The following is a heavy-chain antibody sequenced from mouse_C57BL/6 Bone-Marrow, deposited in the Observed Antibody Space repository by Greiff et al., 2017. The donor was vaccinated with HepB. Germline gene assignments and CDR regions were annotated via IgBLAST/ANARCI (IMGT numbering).Heavy chain of an antibody. CDR2: ISDGGSYT. J-gene: IGHJ3*01. V-gene: IGHV5-4*03. CDR3: ARGYYGSSPWFAY. Sequence: EVMLVESGGGLVKPGGSLKLSCAASGFTFSSYAMSWVRQTPEKRLEWVATISDGGSYTYYPDNVKGRFTISRDNAKNNLYLQMSHLKSEDTAMYYCARGYYGSSPWFAYWGQGTLVTVSA. D-gene: IGHD1-1*01. CDR1: GFTFSSYA.